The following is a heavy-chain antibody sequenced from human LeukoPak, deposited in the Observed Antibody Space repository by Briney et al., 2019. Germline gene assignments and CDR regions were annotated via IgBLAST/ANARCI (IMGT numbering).Heavy chain of an antibody. Sequence: PSETLSLTCTVSGGSISNYYWGWIRQPPGEGLEWIGSIYYSGSTYYNSSLQSRVTISVHMSNNQFALKLSSVTAADTAVYYCARAGAGTWLSGFDYWGQGTLVTVSS. V-gene: IGHV4-39*06. CDR2: IYYSGST. J-gene: IGHJ4*02. CDR3: ARAGAGTWLSGFDY. D-gene: IGHD6-19*01. CDR1: GGSISNYY.